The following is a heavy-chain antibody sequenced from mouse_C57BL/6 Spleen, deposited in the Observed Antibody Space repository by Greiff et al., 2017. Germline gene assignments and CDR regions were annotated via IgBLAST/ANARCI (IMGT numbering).Heavy chain of an antibody. CDR3: ARPGYGYQYYYAMDY. CDR1: GFTFSDYG. D-gene: IGHD2-2*01. Sequence: EVKLMESGGGLVKPGGSLKLSCAASGFTFSDYGIHWVRQAPEKGLEWVAYISSGSSTIYYADTVKGRLTISRDNAKNTLFLQLTSLRSEYTAMYYWARPGYGYQYYYAMDYWGQGTSVTVSS. J-gene: IGHJ4*01. CDR2: ISSGSSTI. V-gene: IGHV5-17*01.